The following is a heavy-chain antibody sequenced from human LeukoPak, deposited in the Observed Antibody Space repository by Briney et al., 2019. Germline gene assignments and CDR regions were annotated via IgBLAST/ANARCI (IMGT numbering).Heavy chain of an antibody. V-gene: IGHV3-7*01. CDR1: GFTFHSYW. J-gene: IGHJ4*02. D-gene: IGHD1-26*01. CDR2: IKYDGSEE. Sequence: GGSLRLSCAASGFTFHSYWMTWVRQAPVKGLEWVANIKYDGSEEYYVDSVKGRFFISRDNANNSLYLEMNSLKVEDTAMYYCARDPSRPWDLRDLDYWGQGTLVTVSS. CDR3: ARDPSRPWDLRDLDY.